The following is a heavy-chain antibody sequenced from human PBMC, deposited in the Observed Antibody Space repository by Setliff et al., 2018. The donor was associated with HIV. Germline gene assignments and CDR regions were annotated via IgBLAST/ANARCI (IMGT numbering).Heavy chain of an antibody. V-gene: IGHV4-61*08. CDR2: ISYSGST. Sequence: SETLSLTCTVSGGSISSGGYYWSWIRQHPEKGLEWIGYISYSGSTNYNPSLKSRVTISVDTSKNQFSLKLSSVTAADTAVYYCARGLVGVSRTGLAYWGQGILVTVSS. D-gene: IGHD1-26*01. CDR1: GGSISSGGYY. J-gene: IGHJ4*02. CDR3: ARGLVGVSRTGLAY.